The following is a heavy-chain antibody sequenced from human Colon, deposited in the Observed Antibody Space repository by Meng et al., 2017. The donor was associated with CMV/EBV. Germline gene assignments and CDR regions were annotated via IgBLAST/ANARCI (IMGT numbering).Heavy chain of an antibody. D-gene: IGHD6-13*01. CDR3: AKAPGYSSSPGYYYGMDV. V-gene: IGHV3-74*01. J-gene: IGHJ6*02. Sequence: GESLKISCAASGFAFSGYWMHWARQAPGKGLVWVSRINHDGTNTIYADSVKGRFTISRDNAKNSLYLQMNSLRAEDTALYYCAKAPGYSSSPGYYYGMDVWGQGTTVTVSS. CDR1: GFAFSGYW. CDR2: INHDGTNT.